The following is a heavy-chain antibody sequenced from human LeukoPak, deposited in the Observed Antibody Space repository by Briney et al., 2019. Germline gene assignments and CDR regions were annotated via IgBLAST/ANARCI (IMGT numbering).Heavy chain of an antibody. J-gene: IGHJ6*02. CDR1: GFTVNSNY. CDR2: IYSGSST. V-gene: IGHV3-66*01. CDR3: ARSKPTDYYYNGMDV. D-gene: IGHD1-14*01. Sequence: GGSLRLSCAPSGFTVNSNYMSWVRQAPGKGLEWVSIIYSGSSTYYADSVKGRFTISRDNSKNTLDLQMNSLRVEDTAVYFCARSKPTDYYYNGMDVWGQGTTVTVSS.